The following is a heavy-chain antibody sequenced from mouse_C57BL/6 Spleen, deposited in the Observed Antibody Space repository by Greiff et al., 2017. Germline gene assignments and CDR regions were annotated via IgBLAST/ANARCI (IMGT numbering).Heavy chain of an antibody. D-gene: IGHD1-1*02. J-gene: IGHJ4*01. CDR1: GYAFSSSW. Sequence: VQRVESGPELVKPGASVKISCKASGYAFSSSWMNWVKQRPGKGLEWIGRIYPGDGDTNYNGKFKGKATLTADKSSSTAYMQLSSLTSEDSAVYFCARDGDYYAMDYGGQGTSVTVSS. CDR3: ARDGDYYAMDY. V-gene: IGHV1-82*01. CDR2: IYPGDGDT.